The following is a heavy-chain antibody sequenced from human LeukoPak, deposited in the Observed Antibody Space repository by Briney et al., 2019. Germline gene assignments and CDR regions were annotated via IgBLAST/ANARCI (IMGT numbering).Heavy chain of an antibody. Sequence: ASVKVSCKASGYTFTGYYMHWVRQAPGQGLEWMGWINPNSGGTNYAQKFQGRVTMTRDTSISTAYMELSRLRSDDTAVYYCARGDLYDFWSGSLIGFDYWGQGTLVTVSS. CDR3: ARGDLYDFWSGSLIGFDY. CDR2: INPNSGGT. CDR1: GYTFTGYY. J-gene: IGHJ4*02. V-gene: IGHV1-2*02. D-gene: IGHD3-3*01.